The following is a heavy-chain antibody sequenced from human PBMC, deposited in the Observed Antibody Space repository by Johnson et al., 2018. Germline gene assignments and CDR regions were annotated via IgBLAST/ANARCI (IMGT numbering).Heavy chain of an antibody. Sequence: EVQLVETGGGLVQPGRSLRLSCAASGFTFEDYAMNWVRQVPGKGLEWVSGITWNSGSIGYADSVKGRFTISRDNAKNSLYLQMNSLRPEDTALYSCAKGVHSGGRAPDRDYDGMDVWGQGTTVIVSS. V-gene: IGHV3-9*01. CDR1: GFTFEDYA. CDR3: AKGVHSGGRAPDRDYDGMDV. D-gene: IGHD6-25*01. CDR2: ITWNSGSI. J-gene: IGHJ6*02.